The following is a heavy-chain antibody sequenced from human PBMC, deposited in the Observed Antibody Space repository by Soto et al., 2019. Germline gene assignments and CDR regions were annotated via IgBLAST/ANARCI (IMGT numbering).Heavy chain of an antibody. CDR3: ARGGVSSSPDAFEV. Sequence: PSETLSLTCAVYGGSFSGYQWNWIRQPPGKGLEWIGEINHSGRTNYNSSLKSRLTISVDTSRNQFSLNLNSVTAADTAVYYCARGGVSSSPDAFEVWGQGTVVTVS. D-gene: IGHD6-13*01. CDR2: INHSGRT. CDR1: GGSFSGYQ. V-gene: IGHV4-34*01. J-gene: IGHJ3*01.